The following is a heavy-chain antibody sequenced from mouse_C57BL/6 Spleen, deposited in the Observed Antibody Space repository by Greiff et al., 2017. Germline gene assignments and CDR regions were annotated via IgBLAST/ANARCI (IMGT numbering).Heavy chain of an antibody. CDR2: IDPSDSYT. CDR1: GYTFTSYW. V-gene: IGHV1-69*01. D-gene: IGHD1-1*02. Sequence: QVQLKQPGAELVMPGASVKLSCKASGYTFTSYWMHWVKQRPGQGLAWIGEIDPSDSYTNYNQKFKGKSTLTVDKSSSTAYMQLSSLTSEDSAVYYCASPRGGSFAYWGQGTLVTVSA. J-gene: IGHJ3*01. CDR3: ASPRGGSFAY.